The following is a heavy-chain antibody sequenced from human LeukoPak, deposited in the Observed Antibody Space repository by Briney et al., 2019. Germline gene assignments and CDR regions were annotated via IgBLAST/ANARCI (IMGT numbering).Heavy chain of an antibody. CDR2: ISSSSSYI. V-gene: IGHV3-21*01. CDR3: ASLGGSGWSVGGYYYGLDV. D-gene: IGHD6-19*01. Sequence: GGSLRLSCAASGFTFSSYSMNWVRQAPGKGLEWVSSISSSSSYIYYADSVKGRFTISRDNAKNSLYLQMNSLRAEDTAVYYCASLGGSGWSVGGYYYGLDVWGQGTTVTVSS. CDR1: GFTFSSYS. J-gene: IGHJ6*02.